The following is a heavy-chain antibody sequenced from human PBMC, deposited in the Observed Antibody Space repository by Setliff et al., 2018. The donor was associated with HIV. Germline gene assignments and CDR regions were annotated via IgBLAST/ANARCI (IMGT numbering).Heavy chain of an antibody. J-gene: IGHJ4*02. V-gene: IGHV4-34*01. Sequence: PSETLSLTCAVYTGSFSGYYWSWIRQPPGKGLEWIGSLYSSGRTYYKSSLKSRVTISVDTSRNQISLRLDSLTAADTAIYYCAGSYGSSWFGPFDYWGQGTLVTSPQ. D-gene: IGHD6-13*01. CDR2: LYSSGRT. CDR3: AGSYGSSWFGPFDY. CDR1: TGSFSGYY.